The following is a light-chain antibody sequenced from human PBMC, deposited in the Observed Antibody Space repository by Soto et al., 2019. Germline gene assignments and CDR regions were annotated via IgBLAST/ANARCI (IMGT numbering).Light chain of an antibody. Sequence: QSQLTRPASVSGSPGQAITISCTGTSSNVGSYKLFSWYQQHPGKAPKLMIFDFNKQPSGVSNRFSGCKSGNTASLTSSGLKVEEEADYYCCSSGGSPTDVFGTGTKVTVL. J-gene: IGLJ1*01. CDR3: CSSGGSPTDV. CDR2: DFN. CDR1: SSNVGSYKL. V-gene: IGLV2-23*02.